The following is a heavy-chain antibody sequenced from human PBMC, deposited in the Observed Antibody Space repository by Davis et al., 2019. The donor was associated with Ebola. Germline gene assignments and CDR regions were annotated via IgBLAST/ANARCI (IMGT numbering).Heavy chain of an antibody. D-gene: IGHD6-6*01. CDR1: GFTFISHA. J-gene: IGHJ6*03. Sequence: SVKVSCKASGFTFISHAMQWVRQARGQRLEWIGWIVVGSGNTNYSQKFQERVTITRDMSTSTAYMELSSLRSEDTAVYDCARSSYYYYMDVWGKGTTVTVSS. V-gene: IGHV1-58*02. CDR2: IVVGSGNT. CDR3: ARSSYYYYMDV.